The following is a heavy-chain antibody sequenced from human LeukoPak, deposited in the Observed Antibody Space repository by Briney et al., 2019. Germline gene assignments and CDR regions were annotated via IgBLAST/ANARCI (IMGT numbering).Heavy chain of an antibody. CDR2: ISPYNGNT. CDR3: ARVGTSVTDWYFDL. V-gene: IGHV1-18*01. D-gene: IGHD4-17*01. Sequence: ASVKVSCKATGYTFIIHGISWVRQAPGQGLEWMGWISPYNGNTNYAQNLQGRVTMTTDTSTSTAYMELRSLRSDDTAVYYCARVGTSVTDWYFDLWGRGTLVTVSS. J-gene: IGHJ2*01. CDR1: GYTFIIHG.